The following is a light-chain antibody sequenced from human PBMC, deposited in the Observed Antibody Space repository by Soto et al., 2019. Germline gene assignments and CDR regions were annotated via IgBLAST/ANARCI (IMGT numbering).Light chain of an antibody. V-gene: IGKV4-1*01. Sequence: DIVMTQSPDSLAVSLGERATINCKSSQSVLYSANNKNYLAWYQQKPGQPPKLLIYWASTRESGVHDRFSGSGSGTDFTLTISSLQADDVAVYYCQQYYSTPLSFGQGTKVEIK. J-gene: IGKJ1*01. CDR2: WAS. CDR3: QQYYSTPLS. CDR1: QSVLYSANNKNY.